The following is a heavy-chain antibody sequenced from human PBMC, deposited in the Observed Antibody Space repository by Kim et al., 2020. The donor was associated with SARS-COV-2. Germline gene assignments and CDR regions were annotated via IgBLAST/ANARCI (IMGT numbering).Heavy chain of an antibody. V-gene: IGHV3-21*01. CDR1: GFTFSSYS. Sequence: GGSLRLSCAASGFTFSSYSMNWVRQAPGKGLEWVSSISSSSSYIYYADSVKGRFTISRDNAKNSLYLQMNSLRAEDTAVYYCARAGYDFWSGYGQDPNYAFDIWGQGTMVAVSS. CDR2: ISSSSSYI. D-gene: IGHD3-3*01. J-gene: IGHJ3*02. CDR3: ARAGYDFWSGYGQDPNYAFDI.